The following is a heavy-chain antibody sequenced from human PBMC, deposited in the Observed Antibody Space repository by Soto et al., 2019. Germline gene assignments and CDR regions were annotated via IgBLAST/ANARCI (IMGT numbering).Heavy chain of an antibody. CDR2: IHSGGSRI. CDR1: GFTFSTYH. CDR3: ARDGSTVTTNYHYAMDV. Sequence: EVQLVESGGGLVQPGGSLIRSCAASGFTFSTYHMNWVRQAPGKGLEWVSYIHSGGSRIYYADSVKGRFTISRDNAKNSLYLQMNSLRAEDTAVYYCARDGSTVTTNYHYAMDVWGQGITVTDSS. V-gene: IGHV3-48*03. J-gene: IGHJ6*02. D-gene: IGHD4-17*01.